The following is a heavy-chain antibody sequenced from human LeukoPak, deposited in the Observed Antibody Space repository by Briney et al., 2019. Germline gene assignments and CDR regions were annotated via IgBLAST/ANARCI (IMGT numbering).Heavy chain of an antibody. CDR1: GYTFTSYD. V-gene: IGHV1-8*01. Sequence: ASVKVSCKASGYTFTSYDINWVRQATGQGLEWMGWMNPNSGNTGYAQKFQGRVTMTRNTSKSTAYMELSSLRSEDTAVYYCARVEYYYDGSGYDLFDFWGQGTLVTVSS. D-gene: IGHD3-22*01. CDR2: MNPNSGNT. J-gene: IGHJ4*02. CDR3: ARVEYYYDGSGYDLFDF.